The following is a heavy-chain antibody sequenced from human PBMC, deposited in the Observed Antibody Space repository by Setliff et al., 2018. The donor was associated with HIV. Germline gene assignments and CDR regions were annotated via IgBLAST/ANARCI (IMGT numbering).Heavy chain of an antibody. CDR3: ARTRGYSYGTLAGFDY. CDR1: GASIRSQY. CDR2: ISYSGST. J-gene: IGHJ4*01. V-gene: IGHV4-59*11. Sequence: PSETLSLTCTVSGASIRSQYWSWIRKPPGKGLEWIGYISYSGSTNYNPSLESRFAMSVDTSKQQFSLEVSSVTAADTAVYYCARTRGYSYGTLAGFDYWGRGSLVTVSS. D-gene: IGHD5-18*01.